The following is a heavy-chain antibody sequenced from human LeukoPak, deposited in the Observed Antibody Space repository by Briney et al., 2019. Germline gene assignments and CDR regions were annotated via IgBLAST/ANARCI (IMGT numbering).Heavy chain of an antibody. J-gene: IGHJ3*02. CDR3: AKALPLRYFDWLSDNDAFDI. CDR2: ISGSGGST. Sequence: GGSLRLSCAASGFTFSSYAMSWARQAPGKGLEWVSAISGSGGSTYYADSVKGRFTISRDNSKNTLYLQMNSLRAEDTAVYYCAKALPLRYFDWLSDNDAFDIWGQGTMVTVSS. V-gene: IGHV3-23*01. D-gene: IGHD3-9*01. CDR1: GFTFSSYA.